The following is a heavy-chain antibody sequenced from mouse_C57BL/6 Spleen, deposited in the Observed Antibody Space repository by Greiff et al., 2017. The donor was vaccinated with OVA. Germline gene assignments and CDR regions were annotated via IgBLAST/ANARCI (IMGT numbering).Heavy chain of an antibody. D-gene: IGHD2-1*01. CDR3: ARRGGNYLAY. J-gene: IGHJ3*01. Sequence: QVQLQQPGAELVKPGASVKMSCKASGYTFTSYWLTWVKQRPGQGLEWIGDIYPGSGSTKYNEKLKSKATLTVDTSSSTAYMQLSSLTSEDSAVYYCARRGGNYLAYWGQGTLVTVSA. CDR1: GYTFTSYW. CDR2: IYPGSGST. V-gene: IGHV1-55*01.